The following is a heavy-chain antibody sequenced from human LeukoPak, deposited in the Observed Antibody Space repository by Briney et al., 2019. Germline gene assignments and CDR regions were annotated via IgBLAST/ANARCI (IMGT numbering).Heavy chain of an antibody. Sequence: ASVKVSCKASGYTFTSYGISWVRQAPGQGLEWMGWISAYNGNTNYAQKLQGRVTMTTDTSTSTAYMELRSLRSDDTAVYYCARDQGVLRYFDWLSRDAFDTWGQGTMVTVSS. CDR1: GYTFTSYG. CDR2: ISAYNGNT. J-gene: IGHJ3*02. V-gene: IGHV1-18*04. CDR3: ARDQGVLRYFDWLSRDAFDT. D-gene: IGHD3-9*01.